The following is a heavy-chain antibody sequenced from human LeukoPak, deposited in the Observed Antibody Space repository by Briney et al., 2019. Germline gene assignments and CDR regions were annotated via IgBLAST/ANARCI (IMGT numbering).Heavy chain of an antibody. D-gene: IGHD6-19*01. Sequence: ASVKVSCGASGYTFTSYDINWVRQAAGQGPEWMGWMNPNSGNTGYAQKFQGRVTMTRNTSITTAYMELSSLTSEDTAVYYCARAFSGGWSTYGGYWGQGTLVTVSS. J-gene: IGHJ4*02. V-gene: IGHV1-8*01. CDR3: ARAFSGGWSTYGGY. CDR2: MNPNSGNT. CDR1: GYTFTSYD.